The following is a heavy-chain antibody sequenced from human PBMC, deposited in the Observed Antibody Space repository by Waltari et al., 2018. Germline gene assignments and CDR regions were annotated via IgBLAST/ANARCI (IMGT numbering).Heavy chain of an antibody. Sequence: VQLVESGGGLVQPGGSLRLSCAASGFSLSSDSMNWVRQAPGRGLEWVSYISSSGSTIYYADSVKGRFTISRDSAKNSLYLQMNSLRDEDTAVYYCARVVARDWGQGTLVTVSS. CDR1: GFSLSSDS. CDR3: ARVVARD. CDR2: ISSSGSTI. V-gene: IGHV3-48*02. J-gene: IGHJ4*02.